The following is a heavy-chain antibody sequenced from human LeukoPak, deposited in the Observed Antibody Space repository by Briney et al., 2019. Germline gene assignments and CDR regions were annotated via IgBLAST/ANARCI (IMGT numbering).Heavy chain of an antibody. CDR2: INHSGSI. CDR1: GGSLSGYY. Sequence: SETLSLTCAVYGGSLSGYYWSWIRQPPGKGLEKIGEINHSGSINYNPSLKSRVTISVDTSKNQFSLKLSSVTAADTAVYYCAGVRNLRNWFDPWGQGTLVTVSS. J-gene: IGHJ5*02. CDR3: AGVRNLRNWFDP. V-gene: IGHV4-34*01.